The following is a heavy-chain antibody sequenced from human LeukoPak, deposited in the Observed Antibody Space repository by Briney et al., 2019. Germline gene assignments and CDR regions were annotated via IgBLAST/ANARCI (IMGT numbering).Heavy chain of an antibody. CDR1: GYSISTNYY. D-gene: IGHD1-26*01. V-gene: IGHV4-38-2*02. Sequence: SETLSLTCTVSGYSISTNYYWAWIRQSPGTGLEWIGSVYHNGETYYNPSLKSRVIISVDTSKNEFSLRLTSVTAADTAVYYCVTPRSWELSDMAVWGKGTTVIVSS. J-gene: IGHJ6*03. CDR3: VTPRSWELSDMAV. CDR2: VYHNGET.